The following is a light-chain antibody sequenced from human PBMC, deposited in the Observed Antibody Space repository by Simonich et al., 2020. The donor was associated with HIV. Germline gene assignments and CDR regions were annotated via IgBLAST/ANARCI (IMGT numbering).Light chain of an antibody. Sequence: AIQLTQSPSSLSASVGDRVTITCRASQGISSALAWYQQKPGKAPKLLIYDASSLQSGVPSRFRGSGSGTDFTLTISSLQPEDFATYYCQQANSFPITFGQGTRLEIK. CDR3: QQANSFPIT. CDR1: QGISSA. J-gene: IGKJ5*01. V-gene: IGKV1-13*02. CDR2: DAS.